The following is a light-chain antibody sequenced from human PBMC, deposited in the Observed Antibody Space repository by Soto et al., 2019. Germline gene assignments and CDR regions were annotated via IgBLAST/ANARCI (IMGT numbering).Light chain of an antibody. Sequence: EIVLTQSPGTLSLSPGDRATLSCRASESIAGTYLAWYQQKPGQAPRLLIYAASSRATGIPDKFSASGSGTDSTLTINRLGPEDFAMYYCQQYGGSPPTFGQGTKVDIK. CDR2: AAS. J-gene: IGKJ1*01. CDR3: QQYGGSPPT. CDR1: ESIAGTY. V-gene: IGKV3-20*01.